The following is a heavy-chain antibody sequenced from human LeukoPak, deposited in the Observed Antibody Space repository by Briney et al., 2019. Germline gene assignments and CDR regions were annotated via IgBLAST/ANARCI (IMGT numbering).Heavy chain of an antibody. D-gene: IGHD2-8*01. CDR1: GGSFSGYY. CDR3: ARGLTPYAGWFDP. V-gene: IGHV4-34*01. CDR2: INHSGST. Sequence: SETLSLTCAVYGGSFSGYYWSWIRQPPGKGLEWIGEINHSGSTNYNPSLKSRVTISVDTSKNQFSLKLSSVTAADTAMYYCARGLTPYAGWFDPWGQGTLVTVSS. J-gene: IGHJ5*02.